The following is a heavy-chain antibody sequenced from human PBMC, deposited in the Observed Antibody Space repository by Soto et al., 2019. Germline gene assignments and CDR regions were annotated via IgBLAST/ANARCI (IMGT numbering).Heavy chain of an antibody. V-gene: IGHV4-59*12. Sequence: PSETLSLTCTVSSDSISNYYWSWIRQPPGKGLEWIGYIHYSGSTDYNPSLKSRVSISGDTSKSQFSLKLSSVTAADTAVYYCARGLFLYYGSGSSNWLDPWGQGTLVTVSS. J-gene: IGHJ5*02. D-gene: IGHD3-10*01. CDR1: SDSISNYY. CDR2: IHYSGST. CDR3: ARGLFLYYGSGSSNWLDP.